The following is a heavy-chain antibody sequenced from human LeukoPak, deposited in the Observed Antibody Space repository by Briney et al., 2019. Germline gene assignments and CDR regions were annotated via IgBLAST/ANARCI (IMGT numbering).Heavy chain of an antibody. CDR3: ARDGNFLEPPDY. J-gene: IGHJ4*02. CDR1: GFTFSSYG. Sequence: PGGSLRLSCAASGFTFSSYGMHWVRQAPGKGLDWVAVIWYDGSNKYYADSVKGRFTISRDNSKNTLYLQMNSLRAEDTAVYYCARDGNFLEPPDYWGQRTLVTVSS. CDR2: IWYDGSNK. V-gene: IGHV3-33*01. D-gene: IGHD4-23*01.